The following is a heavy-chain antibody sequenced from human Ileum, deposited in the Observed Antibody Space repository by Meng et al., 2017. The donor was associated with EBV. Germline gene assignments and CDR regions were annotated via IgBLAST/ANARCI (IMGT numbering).Heavy chain of an antibody. CDR1: RGTFSGYG. CDR3: ARGTGADY. V-gene: IGHV1-69*06. J-gene: IGHJ4*02. D-gene: IGHD3-10*01. CDR2: IIPALDTP. Sequence: QVQLVQSRPQVKNPGSSVKVHCKTARGTFSGYGITGVRQPPWQGIEWMGGIIPALDTPNYARKFQVRLKITADKSTSTGYMELHSLTSNDTAVYFCARGTGADYWGQGTLVTVSS.